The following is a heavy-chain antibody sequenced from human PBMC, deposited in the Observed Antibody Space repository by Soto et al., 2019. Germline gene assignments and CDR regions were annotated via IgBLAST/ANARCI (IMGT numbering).Heavy chain of an antibody. Sequence: TGGSLRLSCEASGFMFGTSGMHWVRQAPGKGPEWVSGIWLDGSERYYSDSVKGRFTISRDNSKNTLFLQMNSLRVEDTAVYFCARDASGTTSFLASWGQGTLVTVSS. CDR3: ARDASGTTSFLAS. J-gene: IGHJ5*01. D-gene: IGHD1-1*01. V-gene: IGHV3-33*01. CDR1: GFMFGTSG. CDR2: IWLDGSER.